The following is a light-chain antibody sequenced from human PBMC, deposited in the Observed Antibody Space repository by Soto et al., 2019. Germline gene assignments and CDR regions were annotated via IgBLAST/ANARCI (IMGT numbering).Light chain of an antibody. J-gene: IGKJ1*01. CDR3: QQYGRSPPWT. CDR2: GGS. V-gene: IGKV3-20*01. CDR1: QSVSSRY. Sequence: EIVLTQSPGTLSLSPGERATLSCRASQSVSSRYLAWYQQKPGQAPRLLIYGGSSRATGIPDRFSGSGSGTDLTLTISRLEPEDFVVYYCQQYGRSPPWTFGQGTKVEIK.